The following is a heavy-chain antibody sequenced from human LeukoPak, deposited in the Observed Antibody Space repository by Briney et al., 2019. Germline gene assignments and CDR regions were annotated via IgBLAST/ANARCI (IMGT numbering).Heavy chain of an antibody. V-gene: IGHV3-30*04. CDR1: GFTFSSYA. CDR2: ISYDGSNK. CDR3: ARAQESSGFDY. Sequence: GGSLRLSCAASGFTFSSYAMHWVRQAPGKGLEWVAVISYDGSNKYYADSVKGRFTISRDNSKNTLYLQMNSLRAEDTAVYYCARAQESSGFDYWGQGTLVTVSS. J-gene: IGHJ4*02.